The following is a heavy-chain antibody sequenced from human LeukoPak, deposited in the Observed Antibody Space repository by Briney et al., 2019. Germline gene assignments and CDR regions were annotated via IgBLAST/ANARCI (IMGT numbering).Heavy chain of an antibody. Sequence: PWGALVLSCAASGFTFSSYAMSWVRPAPGKGLEWVSAISGSGGSTYYADSVKGRFTISRDNSKNTLYLQMNSLRAEDTAVYYCATLNPPIVVVITNDYWGQGTLVTVSS. D-gene: IGHD3-22*01. CDR1: GFTFSSYA. J-gene: IGHJ4*02. V-gene: IGHV3-23*01. CDR3: ATLNPPIVVVITNDY. CDR2: ISGSGGST.